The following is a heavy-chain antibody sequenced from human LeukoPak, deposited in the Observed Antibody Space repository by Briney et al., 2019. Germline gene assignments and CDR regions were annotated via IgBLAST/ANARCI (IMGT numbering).Heavy chain of an antibody. CDR1: GGSFSGYY. Sequence: SETLSLTCAVYGGSFSGYYWSWTRQPPGKGLEWIGEINHSGSTNYNPSLKSRVTISVDTSKNQFSLKLSSVTAADTAVYYCARGGRKRTVPQPVDYWGQGTLVTVSS. J-gene: IGHJ4*02. CDR2: INHSGST. CDR3: ARGGRKRTVPQPVDY. V-gene: IGHV4-34*01. D-gene: IGHD1-1*01.